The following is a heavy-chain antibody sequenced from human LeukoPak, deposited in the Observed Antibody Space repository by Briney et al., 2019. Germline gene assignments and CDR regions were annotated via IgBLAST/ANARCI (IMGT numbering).Heavy chain of an antibody. V-gene: IGHV4-34*01. D-gene: IGHD6-13*01. CDR2: INHSGST. CDR1: GGSFSGYY. Sequence: PSETLSLTCAVYGGSFSGYYWSRIRQPPGKGLEGIGEINHSGSTNYNPSLTSRGTISVDTSKKQCSLKLSSVTAADTAVYYCASRRRGYSSSWYTIPFYDAFDIWGQGTMVTVSS. CDR3: ASRRRGYSSSWYTIPFYDAFDI. J-gene: IGHJ3*02.